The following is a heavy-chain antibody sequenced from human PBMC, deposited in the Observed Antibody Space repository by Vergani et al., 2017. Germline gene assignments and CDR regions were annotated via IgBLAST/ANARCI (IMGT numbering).Heavy chain of an antibody. D-gene: IGHD6-19*01. CDR2: IYYSGST. Sequence: QLQLQESGPGLVKPSETLSLTCTVSGASISSSSYSWGWIRQPPGKGLEWIGSIYYSGSTYYNPSLKSRVTISVDTSKNQFSLNLSSVTAADTAVYYCASHGVLHSSGWYVPAQVGYWGQGTLVTVSS. CDR1: GASISSSSYS. J-gene: IGHJ4*02. V-gene: IGHV4-39*01. CDR3: ASHGVLHSSGWYVPAQVGY.